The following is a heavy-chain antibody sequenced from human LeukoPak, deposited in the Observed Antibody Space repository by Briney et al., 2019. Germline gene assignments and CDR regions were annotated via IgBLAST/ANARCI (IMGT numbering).Heavy chain of an antibody. V-gene: IGHV4-59*01. CDR2: IYYSGST. Sequence: SETLSLTCTVSGGSISSYYWSWIRQPPGKGLEWIGYIYYSGSTSYNPSLKSRVTISVDTFKNQFSLKVSSVTAADTALYYCARVENTSGWRFDPWGQGTLVTVSS. CDR3: ARVENTSGWRFDP. J-gene: IGHJ5*02. D-gene: IGHD6-19*01. CDR1: GGSISSYY.